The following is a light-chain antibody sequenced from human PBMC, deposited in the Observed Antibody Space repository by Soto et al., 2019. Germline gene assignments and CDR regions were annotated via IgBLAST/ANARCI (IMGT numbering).Light chain of an antibody. CDR1: SSDVGSYNL. V-gene: IGLV2-23*01. CDR2: EGS. J-gene: IGLJ1*01. Sequence: QSVLTQPASVSRSPGQSITISCTGTSSDVGSYNLVSWYQQHPGKAPKLMIFEGSKRPSGVSNRFSGSKSGNTASLTISGLQAEDEADYYCCSYAGNSNYVFGTGTKVTVL. CDR3: CSYAGNSNYV.